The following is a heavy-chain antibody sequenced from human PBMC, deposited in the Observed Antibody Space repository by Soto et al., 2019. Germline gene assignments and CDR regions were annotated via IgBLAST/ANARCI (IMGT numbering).Heavy chain of an antibody. CDR3: ARGGGGIDY. D-gene: IGHD2-15*01. J-gene: IGHJ4*02. CDR1: GFTFSSYG. CDR2: IWYDGSNK. Sequence: QVQLVESGGGVVQPGRSLRLSCAASGFTFSSYGMHWVRQAPGKGLEWVAVIWYDGSNKYYADSVKGRFTISRDNSKNTLYLQMNSLRAEDTAVYYCARGGGGIDYWGQGTLVTVSS. V-gene: IGHV3-33*01.